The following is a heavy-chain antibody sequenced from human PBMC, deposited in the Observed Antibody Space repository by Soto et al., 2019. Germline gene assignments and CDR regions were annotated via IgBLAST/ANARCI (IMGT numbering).Heavy chain of an antibody. D-gene: IGHD6-6*01. J-gene: IGHJ4*02. CDR3: ARDFSSLGNFEY. Sequence: GSLTLYCAASGFTFSNYDMSWVRQIPGKGLEWVSSFSGSGGRTYYADSVMGRFTISRDNAKNSLYLQISSLRAEDTAVYHGARDFSSLGNFEYWGQGTLVTVSS. CDR1: GFTFSNYD. V-gene: IGHV3-23*01. CDR2: FSGSGGRT.